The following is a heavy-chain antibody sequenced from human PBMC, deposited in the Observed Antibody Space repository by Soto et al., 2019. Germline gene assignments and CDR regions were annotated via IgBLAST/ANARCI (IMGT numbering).Heavy chain of an antibody. CDR1: GFTFSSYA. J-gene: IGHJ6*02. CDR3: ARDRRYSSSWYRAYGMDV. CDR2: ISYDGSNK. V-gene: IGHV3-30-3*01. D-gene: IGHD6-13*01. Sequence: QVQLVESGGGVVQPGRSLRLSCAASGFTFSSYAMHWVRQAPGKGLEWVAVISYDGSNKYYADSVKGRFTISRDNSKNTLYLQMNRLRAEDTAVYYCARDRRYSSSWYRAYGMDVWGQGTTVTVSS.